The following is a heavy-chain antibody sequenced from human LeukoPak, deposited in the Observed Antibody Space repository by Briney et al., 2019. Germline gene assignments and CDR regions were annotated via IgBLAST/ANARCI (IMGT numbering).Heavy chain of an antibody. CDR1: GGSFSGYY. Sequence: SETLSLTCAVYGGSFSGYYWSWIRQPPGKGLEWIGEINHSGGTNYSPSLKSRVIISVDTSKNQFSLKVNSVTAADTAVYYCARGLAVVVVTAYDYWGQGTLVTVSS. CDR2: INHSGGT. CDR3: ARGLAVVVVTAYDY. J-gene: IGHJ4*02. V-gene: IGHV4-34*01. D-gene: IGHD2-15*01.